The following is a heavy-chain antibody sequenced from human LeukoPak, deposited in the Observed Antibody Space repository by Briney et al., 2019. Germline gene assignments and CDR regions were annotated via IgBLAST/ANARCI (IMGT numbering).Heavy chain of an antibody. D-gene: IGHD2/OR15-2a*01. CDR3: AAWQKILFDY. V-gene: IGHV4-61*01. J-gene: IGHJ4*02. CDR2: VSYSGST. CDR1: GGSVSSDNYY. Sequence: SETLSLTCTVSGGSVSSDNYYWSWIRQPPGKGLEWIGYVSYSGSTNYNPSLKSRVTISIDTSKNQFSLKLSSVTAADTAAYYCAAWQKILFDYWGQGTLVTVSS.